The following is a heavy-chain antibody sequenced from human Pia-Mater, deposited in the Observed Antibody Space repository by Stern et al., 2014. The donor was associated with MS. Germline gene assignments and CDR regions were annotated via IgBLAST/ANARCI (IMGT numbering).Heavy chain of an antibody. CDR1: GGSISSGGYY. D-gene: IGHD3-3*01. CDR2: IYYSGST. Sequence: QVQLQESGPGLVKPSQTLSLTCTVSGGSISSGGYYWSWIRQHPGKGLEWIGYIYYSGSTYYNPSLKSRVTISVETSKNPFSLKLSSVTAADTAVYYCARVSYDFWSGYYPFDYWGQGTLVTVSS. V-gene: IGHV4-31*03. J-gene: IGHJ4*02. CDR3: ARVSYDFWSGYYPFDY.